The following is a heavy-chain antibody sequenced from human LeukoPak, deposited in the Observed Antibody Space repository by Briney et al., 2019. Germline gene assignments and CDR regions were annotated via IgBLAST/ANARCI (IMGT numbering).Heavy chain of an antibody. V-gene: IGHV3-48*01. J-gene: IGHJ4*02. CDR1: GFTFSSYS. Sequence: GGSLRLSCAASGFTFSSYSMNWVRQAPGKGLEWVSYISSSSSTIYYADSVKGRFTISRDNAKNSLYLQMNSLRAEDTAVYYCARGGPGDLFDYWGQGTLVTVSS. D-gene: IGHD3-16*01. CDR3: ARGGPGDLFDY. CDR2: ISSSSSTI.